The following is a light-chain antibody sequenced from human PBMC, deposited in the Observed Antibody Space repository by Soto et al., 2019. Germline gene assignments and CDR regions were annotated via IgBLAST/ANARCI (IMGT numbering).Light chain of an antibody. CDR3: QSYDSSLSGVV. J-gene: IGLJ2*01. V-gene: IGLV1-40*01. Sequence: QSVLTQPPSVSGAPGQRVTISCTGSSSNIGAGYDVHWYQQLPGTAPKLLIYGNSNRPSGVPDRFSGSKSGTSASLDITGRQAEDEADYYCQSYDSSLSGVVFGGGTQLTVL. CDR2: GNS. CDR1: SSNIGAGYD.